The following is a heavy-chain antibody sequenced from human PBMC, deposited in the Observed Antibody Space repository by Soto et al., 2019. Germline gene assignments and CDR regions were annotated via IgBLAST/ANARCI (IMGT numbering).Heavy chain of an antibody. Sequence: SETLSLTCTVSGGSISSYYWSWIRQPPGKGLEWIGYIYYSGSTNYNPSLKSRVTISVDTSKNQFSLKRSSVTAADTAVYYCSRGGYCSSWYGGGDWFDPWGQGTLVTVSS. CDR2: IYYSGST. D-gene: IGHD6-13*01. CDR1: GGSISSYY. CDR3: SRGGYCSSWYGGGDWFDP. V-gene: IGHV4-59*01. J-gene: IGHJ5*02.